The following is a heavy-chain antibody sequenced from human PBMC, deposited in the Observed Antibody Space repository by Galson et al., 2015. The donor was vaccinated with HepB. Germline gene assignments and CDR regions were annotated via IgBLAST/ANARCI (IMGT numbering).Heavy chain of an antibody. CDR1: GGTFSSYA. CDR3: ARHGQYCTNGVCHYGMDV. V-gene: IGHV1-69*13. J-gene: IGHJ6*02. D-gene: IGHD2-8*01. CDR2: IIPIFGTA. Sequence: SVKVSCKASGGTFSSYAISWVRQAPGQGLEWMGGIIPIFGTANYAQKFQGRVTITADESTSTAYMELSSLRSEDTAMYYCARHGQYCTNGVCHYGMDVWGQGTTVTVSS.